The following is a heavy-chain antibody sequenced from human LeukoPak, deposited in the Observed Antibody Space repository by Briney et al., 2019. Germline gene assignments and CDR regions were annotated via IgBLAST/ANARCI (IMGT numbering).Heavy chain of an antibody. CDR2: IKQDGSEK. CDR3: ARGGPVVKDSFFDY. Sequence: PGGSLRLSCAASGFTFSSYWMSWVRQAPGKGLEWVANIKQDGSEKYYVDSVKGRFTISRDNAKNSLYLQMNSLRAEDTAVYCCARGGPVVKDSFFDYWGQGTLVTVSS. V-gene: IGHV3-7*01. CDR1: GFTFSSYW. J-gene: IGHJ4*02. D-gene: IGHD3-22*01.